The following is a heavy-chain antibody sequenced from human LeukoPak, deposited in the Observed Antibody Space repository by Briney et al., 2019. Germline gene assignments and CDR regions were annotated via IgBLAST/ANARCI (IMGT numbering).Heavy chain of an antibody. D-gene: IGHD6-13*01. CDR1: GYTFTGYY. J-gene: IGHJ4*02. Sequence: ASVKVSCKASGYTFTGYYMHWVRQAPGQGLEWMGWINPNNDDTNYAQKFQGRVTMTRDTSINTAYMELSSLRSDDTAMYYCARGDSSWYYFDYWGQGTLVTVSS. V-gene: IGHV1-2*02. CDR2: INPNNDDT. CDR3: ARGDSSWYYFDY.